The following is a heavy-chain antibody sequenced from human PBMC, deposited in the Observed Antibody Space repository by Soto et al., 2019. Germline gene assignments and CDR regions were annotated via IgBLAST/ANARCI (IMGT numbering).Heavy chain of an antibody. CDR3: TARGPFFDY. J-gene: IGHJ4*02. Sequence: GGSLGLSCAASGFTFSGSAMHWVRQASGKGLEWVGRIRSKANSYSTAYAASVKGRFTITRDDSKNTAYLQMNSLKTEDTAVYYCTARGPFFDYWGQGTLVTVSS. CDR1: GFTFSGSA. CDR2: IRSKANSYST. V-gene: IGHV3-73*01. D-gene: IGHD3-10*01.